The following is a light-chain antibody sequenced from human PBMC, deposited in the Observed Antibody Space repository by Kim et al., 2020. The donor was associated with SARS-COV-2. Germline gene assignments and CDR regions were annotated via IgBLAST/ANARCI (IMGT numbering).Light chain of an antibody. CDR3: QQYDTRPPVT. Sequence: SVGDRVTITCPASQDIGNYLNWYTHKPGKPPKLLIYDASNLEAGVPTRFSGSGYGTDFALTISSLQPEDIATYYCQQYDTRPPVTFGGGAKVEIK. V-gene: IGKV1-33*01. J-gene: IGKJ4*01. CDR1: QDIGNY. CDR2: DAS.